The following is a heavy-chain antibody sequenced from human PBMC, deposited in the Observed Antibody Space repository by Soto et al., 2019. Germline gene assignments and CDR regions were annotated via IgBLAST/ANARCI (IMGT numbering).Heavy chain of an antibody. D-gene: IGHD3-16*02. V-gene: IGHV1-3*01. CDR1: GYTFTSYA. CDR2: INAGNGNT. CDR3: GRVHDDYVWASYRREEYYFDF. Sequence: QVQLVQSGAEVKKPGASVKVSCKASGYTFTSYAMHWVRPSPGQRLEWMGWINAGNGNTKYSQTCQCRATTTRDTHGSTADVGLRSLRSDDTAVYYFGRVHDDYVWASYRREEYYFDFWGQGTLVTGSS. J-gene: IGHJ4*02.